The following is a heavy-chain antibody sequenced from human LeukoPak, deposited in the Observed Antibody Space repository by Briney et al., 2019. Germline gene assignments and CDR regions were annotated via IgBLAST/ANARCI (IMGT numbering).Heavy chain of an antibody. D-gene: IGHD3-10*01. CDR2: ISSSGSTI. V-gene: IGHV3-48*03. J-gene: IGHJ3*02. CDR3: ARGGTYYYGSGSYAFDI. CDR1: GFTFSSYE. Sequence: GGSLRLSCAAPGFTFSSYEVNWVRQAPGKGLEWVSYISSSGSTIYYADSVKGRFTISRDNAKNTLYLQMNSLRAEDTAVYYCARGGTYYYGSGSYAFDIWGQGTMVTVSS.